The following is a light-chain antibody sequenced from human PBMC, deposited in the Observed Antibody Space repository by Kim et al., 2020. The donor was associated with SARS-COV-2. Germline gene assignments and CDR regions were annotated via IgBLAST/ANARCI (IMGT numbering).Light chain of an antibody. CDR2: AAS. V-gene: IGKV3-20*01. J-gene: IGKJ4*01. CDR3: QQYGSPLT. CDR1: QRISGSD. Sequence: LSPGERATLSCRASQRISGSDVAWYQQRPGQAPRLLIYAASTRATDIPHRFSGSVSGSDFILTISRLEPEDFALYYCQQYGSPLTFGGGTKVDIK.